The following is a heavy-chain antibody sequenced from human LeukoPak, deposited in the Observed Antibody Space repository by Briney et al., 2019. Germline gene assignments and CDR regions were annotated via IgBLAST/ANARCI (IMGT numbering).Heavy chain of an antibody. V-gene: IGHV3-15*01. CDR2: IKSKTDGGTT. CDR3: TTQITPYYYYGMDV. J-gene: IGHJ6*04. Sequence: GGSLRLSCAASGFTFSNAWMSWVHQAPGKGLEWVGRIKSKTDGGTTDYAAPVKGRFTISRDDSKNTLYLQMNSLKTEDTAVYYCTTQITPYYYYGMDVWGKGTTVTVSS. CDR1: GFTFSNAW. D-gene: IGHD5-24*01.